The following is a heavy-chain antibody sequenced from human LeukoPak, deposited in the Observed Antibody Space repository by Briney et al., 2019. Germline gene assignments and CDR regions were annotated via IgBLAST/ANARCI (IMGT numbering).Heavy chain of an antibody. CDR2: VNPNSGVT. J-gene: IGHJ2*01. V-gene: IGHV1-2*02. CDR1: GYTFSGYY. Sequence: ASVKVSCKASGYTFSGYYMHWVRQAPGQGLEWVGWVNPNSGVTNYAQKFQGRVTMTRDTSISTAYMELSSLRSDDTAVYFCARGGGDGWYFDLWGRGTLVTVSS. D-gene: IGHD2-21*01. CDR3: ARGGGDGWYFDL.